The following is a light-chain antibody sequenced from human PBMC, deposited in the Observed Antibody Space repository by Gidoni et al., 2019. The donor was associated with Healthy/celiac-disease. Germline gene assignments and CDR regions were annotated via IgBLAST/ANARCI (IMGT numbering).Light chain of an antibody. J-gene: IGKJ4*01. Sequence: DIQMTQSPSTLSASVGDRVTITCRASQSISTWLAWYQQKTGKAPKLLIYDASSLESGVPSRFSGSGSGTDFTLTISSLRPDDFAAYYCQQYKSFSLTFGGGTKVEIK. CDR3: QQYKSFSLT. CDR1: QSISTW. CDR2: DAS. V-gene: IGKV1-5*01.